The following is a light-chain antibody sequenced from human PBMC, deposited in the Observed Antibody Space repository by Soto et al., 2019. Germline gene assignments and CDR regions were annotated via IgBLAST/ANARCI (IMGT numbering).Light chain of an antibody. CDR3: QQFSSYPLT. J-gene: IGKJ4*01. CDR1: QTVRNNY. CDR2: DAS. V-gene: IGKV3-20*01. Sequence: EFVVAKSACALSLSPGERATLSCRGSQTVRNNYLAWYQQKPGQAPRLLIYDASSRATGIPDRFSGGGSGTDFTLTISRLEPEDFAVYYCQQFSSYPLTFGGGTKVHIK.